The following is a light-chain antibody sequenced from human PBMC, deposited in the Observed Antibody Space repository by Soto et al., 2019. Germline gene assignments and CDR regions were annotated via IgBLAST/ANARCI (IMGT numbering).Light chain of an antibody. V-gene: IGKV3-20*01. CDR2: GAS. Sequence: EIVLTQSPGTLSLSPGERATLSCRASQSVSSSYLAWYQQRPGQAPRLLIYGASTRATGIPDRFSGSGSGTDFTLTISGLESEDFAVYYCQQSYSTPRTFGQGTKVEIK. CDR3: QQSYSTPRT. J-gene: IGKJ1*01. CDR1: QSVSSSY.